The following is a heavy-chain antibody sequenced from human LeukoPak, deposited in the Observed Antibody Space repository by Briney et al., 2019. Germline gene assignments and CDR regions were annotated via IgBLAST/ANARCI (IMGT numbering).Heavy chain of an antibody. J-gene: IGHJ3*02. D-gene: IGHD3-22*01. Sequence: SVKVSCKASGGTFSTYAISWVRQAPGQGLEWMGRIIPILDIANYAQEFQGRLTITADESTSTAYMELSSLRSEDTAVYYCARKRSSGYSHDAFDIWGQGTMVTVSS. V-gene: IGHV1-69*04. CDR2: IIPILDIA. CDR1: GGTFSTYA. CDR3: ARKRSSGYSHDAFDI.